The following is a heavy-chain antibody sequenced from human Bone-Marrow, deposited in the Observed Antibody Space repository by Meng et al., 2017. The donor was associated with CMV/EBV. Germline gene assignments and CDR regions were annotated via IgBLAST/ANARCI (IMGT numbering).Heavy chain of an antibody. D-gene: IGHD3-3*01. Sequence: SETLSLTCTVSGGPISSYYWSWIRQPPGKGLEWIGYIYYSGSTNYNPSLKSRVTISVDTSKNQFSLKLSSVTAADTAVYYCARGNVLRFFSPAPDAFDIWGQGTMVTVSS. CDR2: IYYSGST. CDR3: ARGNVLRFFSPAPDAFDI. CDR1: GGPISSYY. V-gene: IGHV4-59*01. J-gene: IGHJ3*02.